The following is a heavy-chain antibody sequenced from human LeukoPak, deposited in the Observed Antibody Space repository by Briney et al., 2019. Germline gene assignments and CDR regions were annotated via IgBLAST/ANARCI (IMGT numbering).Heavy chain of an antibody. Sequence: PGGSQRLSCVASGFTFNTNAMNWVSQAPGKGLEWVSGISGRGDNTNYAGSVRGRFTISRDNSKNTLYLQMNSLKAEDTAVYYCAKEGLWSSNGLPFDYWGQGTLITVSS. D-gene: IGHD2-8*01. CDR3: AKEGLWSSNGLPFDY. CDR1: GFTFNTNA. V-gene: IGHV3-23*01. J-gene: IGHJ4*02. CDR2: ISGRGDNT.